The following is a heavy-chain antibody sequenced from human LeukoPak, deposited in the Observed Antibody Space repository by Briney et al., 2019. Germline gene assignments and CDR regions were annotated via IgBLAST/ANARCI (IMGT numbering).Heavy chain of an antibody. Sequence: GGSLRLSCAASGFTFSSYAMHWVRQAPGKGLEWVAVISYDGSNKYYADSVKGRFTISRDNSKNTLYLQMNSLRAEDTAVYYCARPEIPEGVLWFYYMDVWGKGTTVTVSS. CDR1: GFTFSSYA. CDR2: ISYDGSNK. D-gene: IGHD3-10*01. CDR3: ARPEIPEGVLWFYYMDV. V-gene: IGHV3-30-3*01. J-gene: IGHJ6*03.